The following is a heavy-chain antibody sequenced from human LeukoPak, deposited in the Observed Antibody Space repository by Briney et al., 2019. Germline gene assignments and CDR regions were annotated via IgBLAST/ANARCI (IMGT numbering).Heavy chain of an antibody. V-gene: IGHV4-30-4*07. D-gene: IGHD2-21*02. CDR3: ARGGKYCGGDCYGPYYYYYMDV. Sequence: SETLSLTCAVSGGSLSSGGYSWSWIRQPPGKGLEWIGYIYYSGSTYYNPSLKSRVTISVDTSKNQFSLKLSSVTAADTAVYYCARGGKYCGGDCYGPYYYYYMDVWGKGTTVTVSS. CDR2: IYYSGST. J-gene: IGHJ6*03. CDR1: GGSLSSGGYS.